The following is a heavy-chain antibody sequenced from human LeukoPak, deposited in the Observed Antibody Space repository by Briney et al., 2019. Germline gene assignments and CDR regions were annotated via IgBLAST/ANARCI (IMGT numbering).Heavy chain of an antibody. CDR3: AKSAYSSNLYWDY. CDR2: LSGSGGST. V-gene: IGHV3-23*01. CDR1: GFTFSNYA. D-gene: IGHD6-13*01. Sequence: GGSLRLSCVTSGFTFSNYAMSWVRQAPGKGLEWASGLSGSGGSTSYADSVKGRFTMSRDNSKNTLYLQMNSLRAEDTAVYYCAKSAYSSNLYWDYWGQGTLVTLSS. J-gene: IGHJ4*02.